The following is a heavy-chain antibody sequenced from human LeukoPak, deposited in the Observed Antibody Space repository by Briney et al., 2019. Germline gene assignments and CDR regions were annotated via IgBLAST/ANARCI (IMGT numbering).Heavy chain of an antibody. CDR2: IVVGSGNT. V-gene: IGHV1-58*01. Sequence: GASVKVSCKASGFTFTSSAVRWVRQARGQRLEWIGWIVVGSGNTNYAQKFQERVTITRDMSTSTAYMELSSPRSEDTAVYYCAARYSGSFKILYWGQGTLVTVSS. D-gene: IGHD1-26*01. CDR3: AARYSGSFKILY. CDR1: GFTFTSSA. J-gene: IGHJ4*02.